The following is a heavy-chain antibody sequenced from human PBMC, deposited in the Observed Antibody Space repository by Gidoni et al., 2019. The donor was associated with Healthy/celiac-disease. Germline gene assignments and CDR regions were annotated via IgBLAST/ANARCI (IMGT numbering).Heavy chain of an antibody. J-gene: IGHJ4*02. CDR3: AKDLFITMIVVVITPVDY. CDR1: GFTFRSYA. Sequence: EVQLLESGGGLVQPGGSLRLSCSASGFTFRSYAMSWVRQAPGKGLEWVSAISGSGGSTYYADSVKGRFTISRDNSKNTLYLQMNSLRAEDTAVYYCAKDLFITMIVVVITPVDYWGQGTLVTVSS. V-gene: IGHV3-23*01. CDR2: ISGSGGST. D-gene: IGHD3-22*01.